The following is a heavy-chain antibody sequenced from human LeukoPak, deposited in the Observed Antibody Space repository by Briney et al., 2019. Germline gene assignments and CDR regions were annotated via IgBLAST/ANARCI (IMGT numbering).Heavy chain of an antibody. D-gene: IGHD5-12*01. CDR1: GYSFTSYW. Sequence: GESLKISCKGSGYSFTSYWIGWVRQMPGKGLEWMGIIYPGDSDTRYSPSFQGQVTISADKSISTAYLQWSSLKASDTAMYYCARLSSHVDIVATIRQIAVAGEFDPWGQGTLVTVSS. V-gene: IGHV5-51*01. J-gene: IGHJ5*02. CDR3: ARLSSHVDIVATIRQIAVAGEFDP. CDR2: IYPGDSDT.